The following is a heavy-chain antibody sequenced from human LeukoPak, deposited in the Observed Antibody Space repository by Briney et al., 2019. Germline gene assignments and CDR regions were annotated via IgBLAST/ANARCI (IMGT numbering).Heavy chain of an antibody. CDR1: GYTFTYYY. J-gene: IGHJ6*03. V-gene: IGHV1-2*02. D-gene: IGHD3-3*01. Sequence: ASVKVSCKASGYTFTYYYIHWMRQAPGQGLEWMGWINPNSGGTNYAQKFQGRVTMTRDTSISTAYMELSRLRSDDTAVYYCARTAVLRFLEWSNYMDVWGKGTTVTVSS. CDR3: ARTAVLRFLEWSNYMDV. CDR2: INPNSGGT.